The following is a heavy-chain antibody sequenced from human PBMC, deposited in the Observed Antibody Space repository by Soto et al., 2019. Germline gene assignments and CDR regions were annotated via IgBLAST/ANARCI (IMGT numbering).Heavy chain of an antibody. CDR1: GGTFSSYA. D-gene: IGHD1-26*01. CDR3: ARAGGLLLPPPYHFDY. J-gene: IGHJ4*02. V-gene: IGHV1-69*06. CDR2: IIPIFGTA. Sequence: SVKVSCKASGGTFSSYAISWVRQAPGQGLEWMGGIIPIFGTANYAQKFQGRVTITADKSTSTAYMELSSLRSEDTAVYYCARAGGLLLPPPYHFDYWGQGTLVTVSS.